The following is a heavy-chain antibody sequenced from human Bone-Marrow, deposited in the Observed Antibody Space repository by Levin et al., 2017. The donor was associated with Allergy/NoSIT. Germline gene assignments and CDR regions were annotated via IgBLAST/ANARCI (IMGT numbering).Heavy chain of an antibody. CDR2: INPNSGDT. Sequence: ASVKVSCKASGYTFTAYYMYWVRQAPGQGLEWMGWINPNSGDTNSPQKFKGRVTMTRDTSISTAYMDLSRLRSDDTAVYYCARGRSVSGSYYDSWGQGTLVTVSS. D-gene: IGHD3-10*01. V-gene: IGHV1-2*02. CDR1: GYTFTAYY. J-gene: IGHJ4*02. CDR3: ARGRSVSGSYYDS.